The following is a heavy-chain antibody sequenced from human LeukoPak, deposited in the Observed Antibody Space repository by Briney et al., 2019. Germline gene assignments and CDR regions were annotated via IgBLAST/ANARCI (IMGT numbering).Heavy chain of an antibody. CDR3: ARDRIAVAGMGAFQH. CDR1: RFTFSSYA. CDR2: ISYDGTDE. Sequence: GRSLRLSCAASRFTFSSYAMHWVRQAPGKGLEWVAAISYDGTDEYHADSVKGRFTISRDNSKNTLYLQMNSLGAEDTAIYYCARDRIAVAGMGAFQHWGQGTLVTVSS. J-gene: IGHJ1*01. V-gene: IGHV3-30*04. D-gene: IGHD6-19*01.